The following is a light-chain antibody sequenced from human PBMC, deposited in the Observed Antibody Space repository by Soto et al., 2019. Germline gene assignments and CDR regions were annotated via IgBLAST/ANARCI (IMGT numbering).Light chain of an antibody. V-gene: IGKV3-15*01. CDR2: GAS. CDR3: QRYNDWPYA. Sequence: EIVLTQSPATLSVSPGERATLSCRAGETLISFLAWYQQKPGQAPRLLIYGASTRATGVPARFSGSGSATDFTLTISSLQSEDFAVYYCQRYNDWPYAVGQGTKLEI. J-gene: IGKJ2*01. CDR1: ETLISF.